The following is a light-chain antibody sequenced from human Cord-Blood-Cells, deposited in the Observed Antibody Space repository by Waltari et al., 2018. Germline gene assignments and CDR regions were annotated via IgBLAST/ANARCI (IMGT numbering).Light chain of an antibody. Sequence: SSELTQDPAVSVALGQTVRITCQGDSLRSYYASWYQQKPGQAPVLLIYGKNNRPSGIPDRFSGSSSGNTASLTITGAQAEDEADYYCNSRDSSGNHQVFGGGTKLTVL. J-gene: IGLJ3*02. CDR3: NSRDSSGNHQV. CDR1: SLRSYY. CDR2: GKN. V-gene: IGLV3-19*01.